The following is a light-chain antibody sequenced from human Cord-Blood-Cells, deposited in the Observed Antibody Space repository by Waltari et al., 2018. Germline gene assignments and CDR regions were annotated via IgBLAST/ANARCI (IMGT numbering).Light chain of an antibody. J-gene: IGLJ3*02. Sequence: QSALTQPAPVSGSPGQSITIPCTATSSDVGGYNYFSWYQQHPGKAPKLMIYDVINRPSGVSYRFSGSKSGNTASLTISGLQAEDEADYYCSSYTSSSTLEVFGGGTKLTVL. CDR3: SSYTSSSTLEV. CDR2: DVI. V-gene: IGLV2-14*01. CDR1: SSDVGGYNY.